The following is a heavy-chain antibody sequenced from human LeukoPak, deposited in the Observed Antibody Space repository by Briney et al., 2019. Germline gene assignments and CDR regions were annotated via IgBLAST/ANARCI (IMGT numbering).Heavy chain of an antibody. CDR1: EFTFSTYW. Sequence: QPGGSLRLSCAASEFTFSTYWVHWVRQAPGKGLVWVSRINGDGTGTTYADSVKGRFTISRDNAKNTLYLQMNSLRVEDTAVYYCATSRGYGSGLDHWGQGTLVTVST. CDR2: INGDGTGT. J-gene: IGHJ4*02. CDR3: ATSRGYGSGLDH. V-gene: IGHV3-74*01. D-gene: IGHD3-10*01.